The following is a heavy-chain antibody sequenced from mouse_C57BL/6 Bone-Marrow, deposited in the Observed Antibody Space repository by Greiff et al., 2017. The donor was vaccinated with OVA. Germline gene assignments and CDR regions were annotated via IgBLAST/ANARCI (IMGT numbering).Heavy chain of an antibody. V-gene: IGHV10-1*01. D-gene: IGHD2-5*01. Sequence: EVKLVESGGGLVQPKGSLKLSCAASGFSFNTYAMNWVRQAPGKGLEWVARIRSKSNNYATYYADSVKDRFTISRDDSESMLYLQMNNLKTEDTAIYYCVRPYYSNYGAMDYWGQGTSVTVSS. J-gene: IGHJ4*01. CDR1: GFSFNTYA. CDR2: IRSKSNNYAT. CDR3: VRPYYSNYGAMDY.